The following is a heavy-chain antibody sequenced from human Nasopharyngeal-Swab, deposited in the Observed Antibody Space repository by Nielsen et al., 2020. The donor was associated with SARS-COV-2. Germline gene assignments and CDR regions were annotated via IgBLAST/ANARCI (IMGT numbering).Heavy chain of an antibody. J-gene: IGHJ6*03. Sequence: GSLRLSCAASGFSFSTYWMTWVRQAPGKGLEWVANIKQDGSEKYYVDSVKGRFTVSRDNPKNLLYLQVNSLRAEDTAAYYCARQGVFVPAYFHQYYMDVWGKGTTVTVSS. CDR3: ARQGVFVPAYFHQYYMDV. V-gene: IGHV3-7*03. CDR1: GFSFSTYW. D-gene: IGHD3-16*02. CDR2: IKQDGSEK.